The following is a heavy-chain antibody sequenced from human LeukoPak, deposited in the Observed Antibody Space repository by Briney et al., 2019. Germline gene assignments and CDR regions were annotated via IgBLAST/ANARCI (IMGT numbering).Heavy chain of an antibody. J-gene: IGHJ4*02. CDR2: ISGSGGST. Sequence: GGSLRLSCAASGFTFSSDAMSWVRQAPGKGLEWVSAISGSGGSTYYADSVKGRFTISRDNSKNTLYLQMNSLRAEDTAVYYCAKLRDYYDSSGYYFDYWGQGTLVTVSS. V-gene: IGHV3-23*01. CDR3: AKLRDYYDSSGYYFDY. CDR1: GFTFSSDA. D-gene: IGHD3-22*01.